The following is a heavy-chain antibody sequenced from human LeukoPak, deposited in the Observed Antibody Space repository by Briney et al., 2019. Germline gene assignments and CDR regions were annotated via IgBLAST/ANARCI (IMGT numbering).Heavy chain of an antibody. CDR2: MNPNSGNT. CDR3: ARGLYYYDSSGYSYYFDY. CDR1: GYTFTSYD. Sequence: ASVKVSCKASGYTFTSYDINWVRQATGQGREWMGWMNPNSGNTGYAQKFQGRVTMTRNTSISTAYMELSSLRSEDTAVYYCARGLYYYDSSGYSYYFDYWGQGTLVTVSS. J-gene: IGHJ4*02. V-gene: IGHV1-8*01. D-gene: IGHD3-22*01.